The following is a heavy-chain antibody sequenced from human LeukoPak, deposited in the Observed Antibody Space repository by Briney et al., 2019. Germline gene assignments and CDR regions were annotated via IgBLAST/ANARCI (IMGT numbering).Heavy chain of an antibody. V-gene: IGHV3-48*03. J-gene: IGHJ4*02. CDR1: GFTFSSYE. Sequence: PGGSLRLSCAASGFTFSSYEMNWVRQPPGKGLEWVSYISSSGSNIKYADSVKGRFTISRGSAKNSVYLQMNSLRAEDTAVYYCARGRQYWEPLDYWGEGTLVTVSS. D-gene: IGHD1-26*01. CDR2: ISSSGSNI. CDR3: ARGRQYWEPLDY.